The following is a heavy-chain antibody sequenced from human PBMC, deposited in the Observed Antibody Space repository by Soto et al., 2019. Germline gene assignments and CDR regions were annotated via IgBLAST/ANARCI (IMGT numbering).Heavy chain of an antibody. Sequence: SETLSLTCAVYGGSFSGYYWSWIRQPPGKGLEWIGEINHSGSTNYNPSLKSRVTISVDTSKNQFSLKLSSVTAADTAVYYCARIVVVPAAGWGYYYYYGMDVWGQGTTVTVSS. CDR1: GGSFSGYY. J-gene: IGHJ6*02. CDR2: INHSGST. CDR3: ARIVVVPAAGWGYYYYYGMDV. V-gene: IGHV4-34*01. D-gene: IGHD2-2*01.